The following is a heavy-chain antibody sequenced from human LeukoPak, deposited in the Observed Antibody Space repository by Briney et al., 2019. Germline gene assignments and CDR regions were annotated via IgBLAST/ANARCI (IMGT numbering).Heavy chain of an antibody. J-gene: IGHJ4*02. D-gene: IGHD3-22*01. CDR1: GGSISSYY. CDR3: AANYYDSSGYYYPEYY. V-gene: IGHV4-59*01. Sequence: SGTLSLTCTVSGGSISSYYWSRIRQPPGKGLEWIGYIYYSGSTNYNPSLRSRVTISVDTSKNQFSLKLSSVTAADTAVYYCAANYYDSSGYYYPEYYWGQGTLVTVSS. CDR2: IYYSGST.